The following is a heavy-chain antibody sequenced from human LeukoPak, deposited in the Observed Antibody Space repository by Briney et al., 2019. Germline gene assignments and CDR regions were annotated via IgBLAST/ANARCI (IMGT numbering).Heavy chain of an antibody. V-gene: IGHV1-18*01. CDR3: ARFDRGVITLFDY. Sequence: ASVKVSYKDCVYSFTSYGLSGVRQAPGQGLEWMGWISAYNGNTNYAQKLQGRVTMTTDTSTSTAYMELRSLRSDDTAVYYCARFDRGVITLFDYWGQGTLVTVSS. D-gene: IGHD3-10*01. CDR2: ISAYNGNT. J-gene: IGHJ4*02. CDR1: VYSFTSYG.